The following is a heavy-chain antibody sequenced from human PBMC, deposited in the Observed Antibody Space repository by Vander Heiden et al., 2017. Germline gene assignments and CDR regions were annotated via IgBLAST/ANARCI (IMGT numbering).Heavy chain of an antibody. CDR2: ISGSGGST. V-gene: IGHV3-23*01. Sequence: ELQLLEAGGCCVQHGGSVRLSCAASGFTFSSYAMSWVRQAPGKGLAWVSAISGSGGSTYYADSVKGRFTISRDNSKNTLYLQMNSLRAEDTAVYYCAKDQWLVRVYGMDVWGQGTTVTVSS. CDR3: AKDQWLVRVYGMDV. D-gene: IGHD6-19*01. CDR1: GFTFSSYA. J-gene: IGHJ6*02.